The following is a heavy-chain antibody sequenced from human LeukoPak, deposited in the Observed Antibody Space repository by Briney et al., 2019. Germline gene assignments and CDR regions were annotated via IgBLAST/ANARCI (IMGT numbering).Heavy chain of an antibody. CDR1: GFTFSNYA. CDR3: GSGGLRWSLNPDY. CDR2: ISESGGST. Sequence: GGSLRLSCSASGFTFSNYAMSWVRQAPGKGLEWVSGISESGGSTYYADSVKGRFTISRDNLKNTLDLQMNSLRAEDTAVYYCGSGGLRWSLNPDYWGQGTLVTVSS. V-gene: IGHV3-23*01. J-gene: IGHJ4*02. D-gene: IGHD4-23*01.